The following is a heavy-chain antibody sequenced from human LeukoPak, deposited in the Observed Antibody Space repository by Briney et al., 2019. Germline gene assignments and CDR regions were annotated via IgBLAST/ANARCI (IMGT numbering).Heavy chain of an antibody. V-gene: IGHV1-58*02. CDR2: IVVGSGNT. CDR1: GFTFTSSA. CDR3: AAETGDRLQVDY. Sequence: ASVKVSCKASGFTFTSSAMQWVRQARGQRLEWIGWIVVGSGNTNYAQKFQERVTITRDMSTSTAYRELSSLRSEDTAVYSCAAETGDRLQVDYWGQGTLVTVSS. J-gene: IGHJ4*02. D-gene: IGHD7-27*01.